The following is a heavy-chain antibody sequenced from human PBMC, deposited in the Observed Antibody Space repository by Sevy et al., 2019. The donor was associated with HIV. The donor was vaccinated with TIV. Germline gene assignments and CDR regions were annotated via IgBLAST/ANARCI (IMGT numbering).Heavy chain of an antibody. V-gene: IGHV3-23*01. J-gene: IGHJ1*01. D-gene: IGHD3-16*01. CDR1: RFTFVTYA. CDR3: TTGGSLFQH. CDR2: ISGSGGST. Sequence: GGSLRLSCAASRFTFVTYAMNWVRQAPGKGLEWVSGISGSGGSTYYADSVKGRFTISRDNSKNTLYLQMNSLRAEDTAVYYCTTGGSLFQHWGQGTLVTVSS.